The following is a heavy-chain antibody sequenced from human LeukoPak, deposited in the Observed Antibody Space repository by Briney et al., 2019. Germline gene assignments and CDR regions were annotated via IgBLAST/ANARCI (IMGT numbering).Heavy chain of an antibody. CDR1: GGSISSYY. CDR3: ARTTMVRGTYYMDV. V-gene: IGHV4-59*01. CDR2: IYYSGYT. J-gene: IGHJ6*03. Sequence: SETLSLTCTVSGGSISSYYWSWIRQPPGKGLEWIGCIYYSGYTNYKSSLKSRVTISVDTSKNQFSLKLSSVTAADTAVYYYARTTMVRGTYYMDVWGKGTTVTVSS. D-gene: IGHD3-10*01.